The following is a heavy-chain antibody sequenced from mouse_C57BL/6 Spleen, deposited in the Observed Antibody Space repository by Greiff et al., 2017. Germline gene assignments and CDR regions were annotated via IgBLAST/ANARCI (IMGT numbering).Heavy chain of an antibody. V-gene: IGHV1-80*01. Sequence: QVQLKQSGAELVKPGASVKISCKASGYAFSSYWMNWVKQRPGKGLEWIGQIYPGDGDTNYNGKFKGKATLTADKSSSTAYMQLSSLTSEDSAVYFCARSHLGRAMDYWGQGTSVTVSS. CDR3: ARSHLGRAMDY. D-gene: IGHD4-1*02. J-gene: IGHJ4*01. CDR2: IYPGDGDT. CDR1: GYAFSSYW.